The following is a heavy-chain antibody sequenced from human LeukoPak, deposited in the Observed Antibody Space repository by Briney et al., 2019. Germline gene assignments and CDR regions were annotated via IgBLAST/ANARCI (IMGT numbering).Heavy chain of an antibody. J-gene: IGHJ6*03. V-gene: IGHV3-15*01. D-gene: IGHD6-13*01. CDR1: GFTFSNAW. Sequence: GGSLRLSCAGSGFTFSNAWLSWVRQAPGKWLEWVGRIKSKTDGGTTDYAAPVKGRFTISRDDSKTTLYLQMNSLKTEDTGVYYCTTGEVPYIAAAGTDYYYYYMDVWGKGTTVTVAS. CDR3: TTGEVPYIAAAGTDYYYYYMDV. CDR2: IKSKTDGGTT.